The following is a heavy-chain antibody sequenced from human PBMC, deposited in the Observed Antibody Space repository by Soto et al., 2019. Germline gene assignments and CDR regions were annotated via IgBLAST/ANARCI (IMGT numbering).Heavy chain of an antibody. J-gene: IGHJ5*02. D-gene: IGHD2-2*01. V-gene: IGHV4-39*01. Sequence: SETLSLTCTVSGGSISSSSYYWGWIRQPPGKGLEWIGSIYYSGSTYYNPSLKSRVTISVDTSKNQFSLKLSSVTAADTAVYYCARHEVVVPAAAFLGWFDPWGQGTLVTVSS. CDR1: GGSISSSSYY. CDR3: ARHEVVVPAAAFLGWFDP. CDR2: IYYSGST.